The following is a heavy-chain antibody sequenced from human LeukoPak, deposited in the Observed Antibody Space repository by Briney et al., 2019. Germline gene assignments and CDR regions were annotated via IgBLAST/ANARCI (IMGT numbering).Heavy chain of an antibody. CDR3: ARGLSMWPTHHIAVAARSGGAFDI. CDR1: GFTVSSNY. D-gene: IGHD6-19*01. CDR2: IYSGGST. Sequence: GGSLRLSCAASGFTVSSNYMSWVRQAPGKGLEWVSVIYSGGSTYYADSVKGRFTISRDNSKNTLYLQMNSLRAEDTAVYYCARGLSMWPTHHIAVAARSGGAFDIWGQGTMVTVSS. J-gene: IGHJ3*02. V-gene: IGHV3-66*01.